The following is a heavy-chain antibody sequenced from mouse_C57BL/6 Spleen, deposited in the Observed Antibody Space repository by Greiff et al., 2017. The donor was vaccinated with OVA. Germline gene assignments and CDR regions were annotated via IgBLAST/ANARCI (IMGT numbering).Heavy chain of an antibody. J-gene: IGHJ4*01. D-gene: IGHD1-1*01. CDR1: GYAFSSSW. CDR3: ARTGGSSAAMDY. Sequence: VQRVESGPELAKPGASVKISCKASGYAFSSSWMNWVKQRPGKGLEWIGRIYPGDGDTNYNGKFKGKATLTADKSSSTAYMQLSSLTSEDSAVYFCARTGGSSAAMDYWGQGTSVTVSS. V-gene: IGHV1-82*01. CDR2: IYPGDGDT.